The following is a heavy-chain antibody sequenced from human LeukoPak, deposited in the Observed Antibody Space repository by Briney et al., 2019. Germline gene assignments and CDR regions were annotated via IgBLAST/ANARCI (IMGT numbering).Heavy chain of an antibody. D-gene: IGHD3-3*01. CDR1: GGTFSSYA. V-gene: IGHV1-69*01. CDR3: ARDVRRDLFFGGVYYFDY. J-gene: IGHJ4*02. CDR2: IIPIFGTA. Sequence: ASVKVSCKASGGTFSSYAISWVRQAPGQGLEWMGGIIPIFGTANYAQKFQGRVTITADESTSTAYMELSSLRSEDTPVYYCARDVRRDLFFGGVYYFDYWGQGTLVTVSS.